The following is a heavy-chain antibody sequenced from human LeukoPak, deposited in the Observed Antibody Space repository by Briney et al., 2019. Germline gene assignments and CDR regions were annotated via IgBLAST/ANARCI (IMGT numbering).Heavy chain of an antibody. CDR3: ANTYFYASANY. D-gene: IGHD3-10*01. CDR2: IHFVGNNK. CDR1: GFTFSSYW. Sequence: GGSLRLSCPASGFTFSSYWMTWVRQAPGKGLEWVAFIHFVGNNKYYADSVKGRFTISRDNSKNTLYLQMNSLRAEDTALYYCANTYFYASANYWGQGTLVTVSS. V-gene: IGHV3-30*02. J-gene: IGHJ4*02.